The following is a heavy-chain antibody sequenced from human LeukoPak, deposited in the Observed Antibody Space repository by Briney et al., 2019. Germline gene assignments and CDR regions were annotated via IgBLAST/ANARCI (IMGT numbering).Heavy chain of an antibody. J-gene: IGHJ4*02. CDR3: ARDKVGSGIDY. D-gene: IGHD6-19*01. CDR2: IYYSGST. V-gene: IGHV4-59*12. CDR1: GGSISSYY. Sequence: SETLSLTCTVSGGSISSYYWSWIRQPPGKGLEWIGYIYYSGSTNYNPSLKSRVTISVDTSKNQFSLKLSSVTAADTAVYYCARDKVGSGIDYWGQGTLVTVSS.